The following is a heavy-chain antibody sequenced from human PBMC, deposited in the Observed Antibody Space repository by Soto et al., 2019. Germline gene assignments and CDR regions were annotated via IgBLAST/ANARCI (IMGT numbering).Heavy chain of an antibody. CDR2: IYYSGST. Sequence: PSETLSLTCTVSGGSISSYYWSWIRQPPGEGLEWIGYIYYSGSTNYNPSLKSRVTISVDTSKNQSSLKLSSVTAADTAVYYCARVRKSWGYYYDPDAFDIWGQGTMVTVSS. J-gene: IGHJ3*02. V-gene: IGHV4-59*01. CDR3: ARVRKSWGYYYDPDAFDI. D-gene: IGHD3-22*01. CDR1: GGSISSYY.